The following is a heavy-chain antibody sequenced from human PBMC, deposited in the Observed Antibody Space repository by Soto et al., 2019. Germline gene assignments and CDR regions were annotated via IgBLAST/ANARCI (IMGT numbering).Heavy chain of an antibody. J-gene: IGHJ4*02. V-gene: IGHV4-30-2*01. CDR3: ARVPDY. D-gene: IGHD2-2*01. CDR2: IYHSGRT. CDR1: GGSISSGGYS. Sequence: QLQLQESGSGLVKPSQTLSLTCAVSGGSISSGGYSWSWSRQPPGKGLEWIGYIYHSGRTDYNPSLKSRVTISVDRSKNQFSLKPSSVPAADTAMYYCARVPDYWGQGTLVTLSS.